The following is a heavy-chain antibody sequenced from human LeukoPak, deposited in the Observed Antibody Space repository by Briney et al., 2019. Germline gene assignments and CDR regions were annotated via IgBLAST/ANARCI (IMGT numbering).Heavy chain of an antibody. D-gene: IGHD3-3*01. Sequence: GGSLRLSCAASGFTFSSYGMHWVRQAPGKGLEWVAVIWYDGSNKYYADSVKGRFTISRDNSKNTLYLQMNSLRAEDTAVYYCARALGRVITIFGVVINYGMDVWGQGTTVTVSS. CDR2: IWYDGSNK. J-gene: IGHJ6*02. V-gene: IGHV3-33*01. CDR3: ARALGRVITIFGVVINYGMDV. CDR1: GFTFSSYG.